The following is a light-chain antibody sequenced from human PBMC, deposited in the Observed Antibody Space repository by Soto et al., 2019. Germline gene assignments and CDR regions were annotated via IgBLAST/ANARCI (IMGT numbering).Light chain of an antibody. Sequence: EIVLTQSPATLSLAPGERATLSCRASQSVYNSLAWFQQKPGQAPRLLIYGASSRATGIPDRFSGSGSGTDFTLTIRRLEPEDFAVYYCQQYGSSYPWTFGQGTKVDIK. J-gene: IGKJ1*01. CDR1: QSVYNS. CDR2: GAS. CDR3: QQYGSSYPWT. V-gene: IGKV3-20*01.